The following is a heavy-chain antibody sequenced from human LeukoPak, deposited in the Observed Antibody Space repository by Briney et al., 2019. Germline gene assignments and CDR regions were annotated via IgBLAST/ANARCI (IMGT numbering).Heavy chain of an antibody. Sequence: SETLSLTCTVSGASISSYYWSWIRQPPGKGLEWIGYIYYSGSTYYNPSLKSRVTISVDTSKNQFSLKLSSVTAADTAVYYCARDRRDFWSGYSYGMDVWGQGTTVTVSS. CDR3: ARDRRDFWSGYSYGMDV. D-gene: IGHD3-3*01. CDR1: GASISSYY. CDR2: IYYSGST. V-gene: IGHV4-30-4*01. J-gene: IGHJ6*02.